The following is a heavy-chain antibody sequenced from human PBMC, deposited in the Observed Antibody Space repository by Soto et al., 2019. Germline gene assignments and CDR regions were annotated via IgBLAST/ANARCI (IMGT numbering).Heavy chain of an antibody. J-gene: IGHJ6*02. Sequence: GGSLRLSCAASGFTFSSYSMNWVRQAPGKGLEWVSSISSSSSYIYYADSVKGRFTISRDNAKNSLYLQMNSLRAEDTAVYYCARDRNRIAAAAVPYYYYYYGMDVWGQGTTVTVS. CDR1: GFTFSSYS. CDR2: ISSSSSYI. D-gene: IGHD6-13*01. CDR3: ARDRNRIAAAAVPYYYYYYGMDV. V-gene: IGHV3-21*01.